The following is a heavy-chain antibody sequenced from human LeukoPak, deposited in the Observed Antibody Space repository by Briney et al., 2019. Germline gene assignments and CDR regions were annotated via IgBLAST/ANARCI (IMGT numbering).Heavy chain of an antibody. CDR2: IYSGGST. J-gene: IGHJ4*02. D-gene: IGHD2-2*01. V-gene: IGHV3-53*01. CDR1: GFTVSSNY. Sequence: GGSLRLSCAASGFTVSSNYMSWVRQAPGKGLEWVSVIYSGGSTYYADSVKGRFTISRDNAKNSLYLQMNSLRAEDTAVYYCAHGTMYQLDYWGQGTLVTVSS. CDR3: AHGTMYQLDY.